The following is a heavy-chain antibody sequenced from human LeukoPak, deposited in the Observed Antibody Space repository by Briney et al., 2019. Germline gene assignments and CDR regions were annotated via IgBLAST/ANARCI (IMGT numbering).Heavy chain of an antibody. CDR1: GYTFTSYG. CDR2: ISGYNGHT. CDR3: ARAPYGSGSFGAYFDY. V-gene: IGHV1-18*01. J-gene: IGHJ4*02. Sequence: GASVKVSCKASGYTFTSYGISWVRQAPGQGLEWMGWISGYNGHTNYAQKLQGRVTMTTDKSTSTAYMELRSLRSDDTAVYYCARAPYGSGSFGAYFDYWGQGTLVTVSS. D-gene: IGHD3-10*01.